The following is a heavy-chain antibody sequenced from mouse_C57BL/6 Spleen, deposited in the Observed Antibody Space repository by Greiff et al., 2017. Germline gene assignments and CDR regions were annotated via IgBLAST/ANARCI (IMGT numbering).Heavy chain of an antibody. V-gene: IGHV1-18*01. D-gene: IGHD2-3*01. CDR3: ARTDYDGYDRCAY. J-gene: IGHJ3*01. CDR1: GYTFTDYN. CDR2: INPNNGGT. Sequence: EVQLQQSGPELVKPGASVKIPCKASGYTFTDYNMDWVKQRHGQSLEWLGDINPNNGGTIYNQKFKGKATLTVDKSSSTAYMQLRSLTSEDTAVYYCARTDYDGYDRCAYWGQGTLVTVSA.